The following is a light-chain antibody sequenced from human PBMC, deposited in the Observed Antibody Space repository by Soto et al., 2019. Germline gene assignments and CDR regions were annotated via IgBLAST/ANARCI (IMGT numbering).Light chain of an antibody. CDR1: SSDVGGYNY. CDR2: EVS. Sequence: QSALTQPPSASGSPGQSVTISCTGTSSDVGGYNYVSWYQQHPGKAPKLMIYEVSKRPSGVPDRFSGSKSGNTASLTVSGLQPEDEADYYCRSYAGSNTYVFGTGTKHTVL. J-gene: IGLJ1*01. V-gene: IGLV2-8*01. CDR3: RSYAGSNTYV.